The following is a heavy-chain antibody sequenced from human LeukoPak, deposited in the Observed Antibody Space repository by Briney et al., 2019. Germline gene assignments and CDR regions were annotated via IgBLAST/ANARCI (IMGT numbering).Heavy chain of an antibody. CDR1: GYTFTNYG. J-gene: IGHJ4*02. CDR3: ARDSDYGDYVRFYYFDY. V-gene: IGHV1-18*01. CDR2: ISGYNGNT. D-gene: IGHD4-17*01. Sequence: ASVKVSCKASGYTFTNYGISWVRRPPGQGLEWMGWISGYNGNTNYAQNLQGRVTMTTDTSTSTAYMEVRSLRSDDTAVYYCARDSDYGDYVRFYYFDYWGQGTLVTVSS.